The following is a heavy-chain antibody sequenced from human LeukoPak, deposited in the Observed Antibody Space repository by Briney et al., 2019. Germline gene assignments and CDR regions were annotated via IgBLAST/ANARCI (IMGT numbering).Heavy chain of an antibody. CDR2: IYTSGST. J-gene: IGHJ4*02. Sequence: SQTLSLTSTVSGGSISSNSYYWSWIRQPAGKGLEWIGRIYTSGSTDYNPSLKSRVTISKDTSKNEFSLKLSSVTAADTAVYYCARDSPPAYCSGGSCYFDYWGQGTLVTVSS. CDR3: ARDSPPAYCSGGSCYFDY. CDR1: GGSISSNSYY. V-gene: IGHV4-61*02. D-gene: IGHD2-15*01.